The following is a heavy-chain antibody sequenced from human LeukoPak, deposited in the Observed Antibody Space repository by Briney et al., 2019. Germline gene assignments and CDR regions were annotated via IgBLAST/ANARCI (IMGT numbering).Heavy chain of an antibody. Sequence: GGSLRLSCAASGFTFSSYAMSWVRQAPGKGLEWVTFIRYDGSNKYYADSVKGRFTISRDNSKNTLYLQMNSLRAEDTAVYYCAKGVGGYCSSASCYTGPFDYWGQGTLVTVSS. D-gene: IGHD2-2*02. CDR2: IRYDGSNK. CDR1: GFTFSSYA. J-gene: IGHJ4*02. CDR3: AKGVGGYCSSASCYTGPFDY. V-gene: IGHV3-30*02.